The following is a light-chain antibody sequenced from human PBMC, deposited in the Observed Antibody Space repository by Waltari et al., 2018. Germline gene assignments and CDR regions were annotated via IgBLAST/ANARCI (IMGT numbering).Light chain of an antibody. CDR1: QSVGRL. CDR2: QAS. V-gene: IGKV1-5*03. Sequence: DFQMTQSPSILSASVGDRVTITCRASQSVGRLLAWYQQKPGSAPTLLIYQASNLESGVPSRFSGAGSGTEFTLTISSLQPDDFATYYCQQYIAYWTFGQGTKVQSK. J-gene: IGKJ1*01. CDR3: QQYIAYWT.